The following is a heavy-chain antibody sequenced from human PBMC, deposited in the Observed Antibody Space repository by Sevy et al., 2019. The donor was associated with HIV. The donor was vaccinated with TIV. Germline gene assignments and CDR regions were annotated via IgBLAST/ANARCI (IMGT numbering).Heavy chain of an antibody. Sequence: GGSLRLSCAASGFTFSSYSMNWVRQAPGKGLEWVSSISSSSSYIYYADSVKGRFTISRDNAKNSLYLQMNSLRAEDTALYYCARDLDVLTSYYDGMDVWGQGTTVTVSS. CDR3: ARDLDVLTSYYDGMDV. CDR1: GFTFSSYS. CDR2: ISSSSSYI. D-gene: IGHD2-8*02. V-gene: IGHV3-21*01. J-gene: IGHJ6*02.